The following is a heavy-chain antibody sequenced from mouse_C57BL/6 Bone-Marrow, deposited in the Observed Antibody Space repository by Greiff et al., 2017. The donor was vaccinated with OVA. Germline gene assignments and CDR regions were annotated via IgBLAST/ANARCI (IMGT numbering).Heavy chain of an antibody. CDR3: ARPYDYDRYYYAMDY. V-gene: IGHV1-64*01. Sequence: QVQLQQPGAELVKPGASVKLSCKASGYTFTSYWMHWVKQRPGQGLEWIGMIHPNSGSTNYNEKFKSKATLTVDKSSSTAYMQLSSLTSEDSAVYYCARPYDYDRYYYAMDYWGQGTSVTVTS. J-gene: IGHJ4*01. CDR1: GYTFTSYW. CDR2: IHPNSGST. D-gene: IGHD2-4*01.